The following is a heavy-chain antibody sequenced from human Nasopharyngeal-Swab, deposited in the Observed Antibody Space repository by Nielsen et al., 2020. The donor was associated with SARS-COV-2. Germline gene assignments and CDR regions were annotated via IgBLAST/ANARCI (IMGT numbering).Heavy chain of an antibody. Sequence: ASVKVSCKASGYTFTSYAMHWVRQAPGQRLEWMGWINAGNGNTKYSQKFQGRVTITRDTSASTAYMELSSLRSEDTAVYYCAREAVVVVGYWFDPWGQGTLATVSS. CDR1: GYTFTSYA. J-gene: IGHJ5*02. CDR3: AREAVVVVGYWFDP. D-gene: IGHD2-15*01. CDR2: INAGNGNT. V-gene: IGHV1-3*01.